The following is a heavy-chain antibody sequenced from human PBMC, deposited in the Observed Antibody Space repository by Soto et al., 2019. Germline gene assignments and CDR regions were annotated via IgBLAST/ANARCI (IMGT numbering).Heavy chain of an antibody. CDR3: ARDWRYCSSTSCYTSGNWFDP. Sequence: QVQLVQSGAEVKKPGASVKVSCKASGYTFTGYYMHWVRQAPGQGLEWMGWINPNSGGTNYAQKFKGRVTMTRDTSISTAYMELSRLRSDDTAVYYCARDWRYCSSTSCYTSGNWFDPWGQGTLVTVSS. CDR2: INPNSGGT. CDR1: GYTFTGYY. V-gene: IGHV1-2*02. D-gene: IGHD2-2*02. J-gene: IGHJ5*02.